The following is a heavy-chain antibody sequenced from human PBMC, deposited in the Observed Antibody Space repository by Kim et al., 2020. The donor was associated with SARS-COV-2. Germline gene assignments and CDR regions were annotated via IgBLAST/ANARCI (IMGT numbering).Heavy chain of an antibody. D-gene: IGHD5-18*01. CDR2: ISTSGNTI. J-gene: IGHJ4*02. Sequence: GGSLRLSCAASGFTFSDSYMGWIRQAPVKGLEWVSYISTSGNTIYYADSVKGRFTISRDNAKNSLYLQMNSLRDEDTAVYYCARDSRAMVLACDSWGQGTLVTVSS. CDR1: GFTFSDSY. V-gene: IGHV3-11*01. CDR3: ARDSRAMVLACDS.